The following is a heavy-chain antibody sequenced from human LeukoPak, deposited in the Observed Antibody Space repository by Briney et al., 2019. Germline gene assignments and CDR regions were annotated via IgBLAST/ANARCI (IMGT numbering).Heavy chain of an antibody. CDR1: GFTFSSYS. CDR3: SWLTCGGDCWSL. CDR2: ISSSSSTI. J-gene: IGHJ4*02. Sequence: GGSLRLSCAASGFTFSSYSMNWVRQAPGKGLEWVSYISSSSSTIYYADSVKGRFTISRDNAKNSLYLQMNSLKTEDTAVYFCSWLTCGGDCWSLWGQGTLVTVSS. D-gene: IGHD2-21*02. V-gene: IGHV3-48*04.